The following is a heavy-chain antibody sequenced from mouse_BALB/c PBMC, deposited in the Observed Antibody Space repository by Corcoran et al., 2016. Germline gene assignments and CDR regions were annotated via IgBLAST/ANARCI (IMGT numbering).Heavy chain of an antibody. D-gene: IGHD2-3*01. J-gene: IGHJ4*01. V-gene: IGHV9-3-1*01. CDR3: ARKDGRYAMDY. Sequence: QIQLVQSGPELKKPGETVKISCKASGYTFTNYGMNWVKQAPGKGLKWIGWINTYTGEPTYADDFKGRFAFSLETSASTAYLQINNLKNEDTATYFCARKDGRYAMDYWGQGTSVTVSS. CDR1: GYTFTNYG. CDR2: INTYTGEP.